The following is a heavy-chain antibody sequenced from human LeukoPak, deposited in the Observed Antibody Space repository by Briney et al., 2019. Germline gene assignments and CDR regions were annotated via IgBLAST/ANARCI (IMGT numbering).Heavy chain of an antibody. V-gene: IGHV1-69*13. CDR3: GLSGNYYYYYMDV. CDR1: GGTFSSYA. Sequence: SVKVSCKASGGTFSSYAISWVRQAPGQGLEWMGGIIPIFGIPDSAQKFQGRLTITADESTTTAYMELSSLRSDDTAIYYCGLSGNYYYYYMDVWGKGTTVTISS. J-gene: IGHJ6*03. CDR2: IIPIFGIP. D-gene: IGHD6-25*01.